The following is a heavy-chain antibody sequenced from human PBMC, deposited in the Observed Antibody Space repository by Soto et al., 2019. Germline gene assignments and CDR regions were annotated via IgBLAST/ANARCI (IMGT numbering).Heavy chain of an antibody. V-gene: IGHV4-34*01. CDR1: GGSFSGYY. D-gene: IGHD3-9*01. J-gene: IGHJ4*02. CDR2: INHSGST. CDR3: ARGDELRYFGPRHKFDY. Sequence: SETLSLTCAVYGGSFSGYYWSWIRQPPGKGLEWIGEINHSGSTNYNPSLKSRVTISVDTSKNQFSLKLSSVTAADTAVYYCARGDELRYFGPRHKFDYWGQGTLVTVSS.